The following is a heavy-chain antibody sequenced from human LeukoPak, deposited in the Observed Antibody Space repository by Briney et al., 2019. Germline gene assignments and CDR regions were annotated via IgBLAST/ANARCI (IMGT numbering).Heavy chain of an antibody. CDR1: GGSISSSNW. D-gene: IGHD6-19*01. V-gene: IGHV4-4*02. CDR2: IYHSGST. Sequence: SETLSLTCAVSGGSISSSNWWSWVRQPPGKGLEWIGEIYHSGSTYYNPSLKSRVTISVDTSKNQFSLKLSSVTAADTAVYYCARHAPYWRLVREQGWWFDPWGQGTLVTVSS. CDR3: ARHAPYWRLVREQGWWFDP. J-gene: IGHJ5*02.